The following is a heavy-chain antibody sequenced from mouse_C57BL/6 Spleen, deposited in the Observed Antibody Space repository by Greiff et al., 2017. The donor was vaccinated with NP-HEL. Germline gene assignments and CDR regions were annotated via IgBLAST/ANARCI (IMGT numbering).Heavy chain of an antibody. CDR3: ARSGYYGSSLAWFAY. J-gene: IGHJ3*01. D-gene: IGHD1-1*01. Sequence: VQLQQSGAELVMPGASVKLSCKASGYTFTSYWMHWVKQRPGQGLEWIGEIDPSDSYTNYNQKFKGKSTLTVDKSSSTAYMQLSSLTSEDSAVYYCARSGYYGSSLAWFAYWGQGTLVTVSA. CDR2: IDPSDSYT. V-gene: IGHV1-69*01. CDR1: GYTFTSYW.